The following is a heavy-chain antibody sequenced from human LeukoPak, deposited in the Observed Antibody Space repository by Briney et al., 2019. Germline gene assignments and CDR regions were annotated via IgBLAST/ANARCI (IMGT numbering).Heavy chain of an antibody. V-gene: IGHV4-59*01. Sequence: SETLSLTCTVSGGYINSYYWSWIQQPPGKGLEWIGNLYYTGTTNYNPSLKSRVTISADTSKTQFSLKLNSATAADTALYYCARAVSEYTYGTRFDYRGQGTLVTVSS. CDR3: ARAVSEYTYGTRFDY. CDR2: LYYTGTT. J-gene: IGHJ4*02. D-gene: IGHD5-18*01. CDR1: GGYINSYY.